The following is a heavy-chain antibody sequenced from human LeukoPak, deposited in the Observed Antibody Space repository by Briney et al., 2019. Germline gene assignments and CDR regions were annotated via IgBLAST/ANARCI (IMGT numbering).Heavy chain of an antibody. J-gene: IGHJ5*02. CDR2: ISAYNGNT. CDR3: ARDDQQHPNWFDP. Sequence: ASVKVSCKASGGTFSSYAISWVRQAPGQGLEWMGWISAYNGNTNYAQKLQGRVTMTTDTSTSTAYMELRSLRSDDTAVYYCARDDQQHPNWFDPWGQGTLVTVSS. V-gene: IGHV1-18*01. CDR1: GGTFSSYA. D-gene: IGHD6-13*01.